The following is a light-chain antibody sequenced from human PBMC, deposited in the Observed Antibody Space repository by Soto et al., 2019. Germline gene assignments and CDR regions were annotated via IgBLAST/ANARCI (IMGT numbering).Light chain of an antibody. CDR3: QQYDVYST. J-gene: IGKJ1*01. CDR1: QSISGW. V-gene: IGKV1-5*03. Sequence: DIHMTQSPSTLSASVGCTFIITCRASQSISGWLAWYQQKPGMAPKLLMYKASTLQSGVQSRFSGSGYGTELTLTIRRLQPDDSATYYCQQYDVYSTFGPGTKVDI. CDR2: KAS.